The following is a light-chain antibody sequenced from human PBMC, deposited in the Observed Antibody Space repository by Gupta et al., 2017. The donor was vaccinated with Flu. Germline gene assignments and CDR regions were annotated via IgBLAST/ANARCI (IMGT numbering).Light chain of an antibody. CDR2: AAS. J-gene: IGKJ3*01. Sequence: DIQLTQSPSFLSASVGDRVTITCRASQGIRSYLAWYQQKPGKAPKLLIYAASTWQSGVPSRFSGTAYGLELTLTISSRQQEHFASYHCQQHKSYPVFTFGHGTKVDIK. CDR1: QGIRSY. CDR3: QQHKSYPVFT. V-gene: IGKV1-9*01.